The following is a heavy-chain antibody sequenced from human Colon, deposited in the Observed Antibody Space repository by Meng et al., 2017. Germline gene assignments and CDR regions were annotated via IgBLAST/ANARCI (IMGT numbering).Heavy chain of an antibody. CDR1: RGSTPTYY. CDR2: IHDTGTS. J-gene: IGHJ5*02. Sequence: LHPAGPKPLTPSETLSLTCPCSRGSTPTYYWSWIRQSPRRGLEWLGHIHDTGTSNYSPSLGSRVTISLDTSRSHFSLKLTSLTAADAAVYYCARGYKWFDLDPWGQGTLVTVSS. CDR3: ARGYKWFDLDP. V-gene: IGHV4-59*01. D-gene: IGHD3-10*01.